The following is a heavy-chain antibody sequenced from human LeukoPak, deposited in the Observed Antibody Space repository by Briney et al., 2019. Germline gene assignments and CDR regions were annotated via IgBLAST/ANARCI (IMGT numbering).Heavy chain of an antibody. J-gene: IGHJ6*02. CDR2: IIPIFGTA. D-gene: IGHD2-2*01. CDR1: GGTFSSYA. Sequence: SVKVSSKASGGTFSSYAISWVRQAPGHGLEWMGGIIPIFGTANYAQKFQGRVTITADESTSTAYMELSSLRSEDTAVYYCARAPAAMFIHYYYYYGMDVWGQGTTVTVSS. V-gene: IGHV1-69*13. CDR3: ARAPAAMFIHYYYYYGMDV.